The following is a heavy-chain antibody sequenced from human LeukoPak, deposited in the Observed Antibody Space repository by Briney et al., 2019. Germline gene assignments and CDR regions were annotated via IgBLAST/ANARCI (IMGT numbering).Heavy chain of an antibody. CDR1: GFTFSDYY. CDR2: ISSSGSTI. J-gene: IGHJ4*02. Sequence: PGGSLRLSCAASGFTFSDYYMSWIRQAPGKGLEWVSYISSSGSTIYYADSVKGRFTISRDNAKNSLYLQMNSLRAEDTAVYYCARESLLWFGELLWSFDYWGQGTLVTVSS. V-gene: IGHV3-11*04. D-gene: IGHD3-10*01. CDR3: ARESLLWFGELLWSFDY.